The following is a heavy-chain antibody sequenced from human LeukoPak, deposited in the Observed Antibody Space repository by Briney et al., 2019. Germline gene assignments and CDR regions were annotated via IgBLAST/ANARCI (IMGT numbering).Heavy chain of an antibody. CDR1: GFTFSSSA. J-gene: IGHJ4*02. V-gene: IGHV3-23*01. CDR3: AKEGGTGTRFDY. D-gene: IGHD1-7*01. CDR2: ISGSGTGT. Sequence: GGSLRLSCAASGFTFSSSAMSWVRRAPGKGLYWVSAISGSGTGTYYAASVKGRFTISRDNSKNTLYLQMNSLRAEDTAVYYCAKEGGTGTRFDYWGQGTLVTVSS.